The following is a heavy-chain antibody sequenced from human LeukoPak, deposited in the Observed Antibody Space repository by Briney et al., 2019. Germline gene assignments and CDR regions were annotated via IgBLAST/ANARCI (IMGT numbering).Heavy chain of an antibody. CDR3: ARQHDSYYYYYIDV. V-gene: IGHV4-38-2*01. Sequence: PSETLSLTCAVSGYSISNGYYWVWLRQPPGRGVEWIGRLYHSDRACYSTSLRSRVSMSVDTSKNQSSLTLSFVTAADTAVYYCARQHDSYYYYYIDVWGSGTTVTVSS. CDR2: LYHSDRA. CDR1: GYSISNGYY. J-gene: IGHJ6*03.